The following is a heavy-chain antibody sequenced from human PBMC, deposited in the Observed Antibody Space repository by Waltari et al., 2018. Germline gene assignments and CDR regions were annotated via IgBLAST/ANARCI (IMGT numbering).Heavy chain of an antibody. CDR1: GVTLSCLF. CDR3: ARERLPITTGGDFQH. V-gene: IGHV3-30*01. D-gene: IGHD2-21*01. J-gene: IGHJ1*01. Sequence: QVQGGESGGGRVQAGGVLRPSCGGSGVTLSCLFMHWVRQAPGKGLEWVAVISYDGSNKYYADSVKGRFTISRDNSKNTLYLQMNSLRAEDTAVYYCARERLPITTGGDFQHWGQGTQVTVSS. CDR2: ISYDGSNK.